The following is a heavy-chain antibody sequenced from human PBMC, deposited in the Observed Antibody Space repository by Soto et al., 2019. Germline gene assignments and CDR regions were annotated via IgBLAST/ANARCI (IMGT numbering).Heavy chain of an antibody. Sequence: XGSLGLSCSASGFIVSNACMSWVRQAPGKGLEWVGRIKSKTDGGTTDYAAPVKGRFTISRDDAKNTLYLQMDRLKTEDTAVYFCSTVYRYTIFRYGLDVWGQGTTVTVSS. CDR3: STVYRYTIFRYGLDV. CDR2: IKSKTDGGTT. V-gene: IGHV3-15*01. D-gene: IGHD3-16*02. CDR1: GFIVSNAC. J-gene: IGHJ6*02.